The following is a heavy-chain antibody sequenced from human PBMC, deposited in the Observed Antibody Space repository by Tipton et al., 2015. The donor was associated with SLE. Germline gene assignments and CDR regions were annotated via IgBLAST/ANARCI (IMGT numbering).Heavy chain of an antibody. CDR2: ISSSSSTI. Sequence: GSLRLSCAASGFTFSSYSMNWVRQAPGKGLEWVSYISSSSSTIYYADSVKGRFTISRDDAKNSLYLQMNSLRAEDTAVYYCARGGKLEWLASYYYYGMDVWGQGTTVTVSS. D-gene: IGHD3-3*01. J-gene: IGHJ6*02. CDR1: GFTFSSYS. V-gene: IGHV3-48*01. CDR3: ARGGKLEWLASYYYYGMDV.